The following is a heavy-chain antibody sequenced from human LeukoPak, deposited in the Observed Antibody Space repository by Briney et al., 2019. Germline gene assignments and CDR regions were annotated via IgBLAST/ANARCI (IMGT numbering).Heavy chain of an antibody. Sequence: GGSLRLSCAVSGFTSGFTFSSRWMHWVRQAPGKGLVWVSLVKTDGSTNYADSVKGRFTVSRDNAKNKLYLQMNNLRVEDTALYFCHPLGYTSNWGQGTLVTVSS. J-gene: IGHJ4*02. CDR2: VKTDGST. V-gene: IGHV3-74*01. CDR3: HPLGYTSN. D-gene: IGHD6-19*01. CDR1: GFTFSSRW.